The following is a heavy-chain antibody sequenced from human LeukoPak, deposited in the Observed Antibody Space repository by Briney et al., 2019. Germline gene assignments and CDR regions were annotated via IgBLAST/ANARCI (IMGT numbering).Heavy chain of an antibody. V-gene: IGHV4-34*01. J-gene: IGHJ6*02. CDR1: GGSFSGYY. D-gene: IGHD5-18*01. CDR2: INHSGST. CDR3: ARQDTYYYYGMDV. Sequence: SETLSLTCAVYGGSFSGYYWGWIRQPPGNGLEWIGEINHSGSTNYNPSLKSRVTISVDTSKNQFSLKLSSVTAADTAVYYCARQDTYYYYGMDVWGQGTTVTVSS.